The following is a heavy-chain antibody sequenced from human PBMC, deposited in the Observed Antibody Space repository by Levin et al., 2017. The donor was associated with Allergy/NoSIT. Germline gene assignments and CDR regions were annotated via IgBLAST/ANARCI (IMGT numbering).Heavy chain of an antibody. Sequence: ASVKVSCKASGYTFTSYDINWVRQATGQGLEWMGWMNPNSGNTGYAQKFQGRVTMTRNTSISTAYMELSSLRSEDTAVYYCARGGWYYDFWSGYYKTHYYYGMDVWGQGTTVTVSS. D-gene: IGHD3-3*01. J-gene: IGHJ6*02. V-gene: IGHV1-8*01. CDR3: ARGGWYYDFWSGYYKTHYYYGMDV. CDR1: GYTFTSYD. CDR2: MNPNSGNT.